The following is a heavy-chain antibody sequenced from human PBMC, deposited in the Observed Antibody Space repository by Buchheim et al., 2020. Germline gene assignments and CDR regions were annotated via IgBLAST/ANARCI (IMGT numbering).Heavy chain of an antibody. V-gene: IGHV3-23*01. Sequence: VQLLESGGGLVQPGGSLRLSCAASGFSFGNYPMNWVRQAPGKGLEWVSAISGGGDSTYYAESVKGRFTISRDNSRNTLYLQMNSLRVEDTAVYYCARDQGAWWYPFHYWGQG. D-gene: IGHD2-15*01. CDR1: GFSFGNYP. J-gene: IGHJ4*02. CDR3: ARDQGAWWYPFHY. CDR2: ISGGGDST.